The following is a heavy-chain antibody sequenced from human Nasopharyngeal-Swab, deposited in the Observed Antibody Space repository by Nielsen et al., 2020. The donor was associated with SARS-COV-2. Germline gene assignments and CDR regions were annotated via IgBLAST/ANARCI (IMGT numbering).Heavy chain of an antibody. J-gene: IGHJ6*03. CDR2: IHYSENT. CDR3: ARESGRVGSYFYYYYYMDV. D-gene: IGHD3-10*01. V-gene: IGHV4-59*12. Sequence: WIRQPPGKGLEWIGNIHYSENTNYNPSLKSRVTISVDTSKNQFSLKLSSVTAADTAVYYCARESGRVGSYFYYYYYMDVWGKGTTVTVSS.